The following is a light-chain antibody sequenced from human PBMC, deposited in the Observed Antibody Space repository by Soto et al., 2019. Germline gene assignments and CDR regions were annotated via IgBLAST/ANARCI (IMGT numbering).Light chain of an antibody. Sequence: DIQMTQSPSSLSASVGDRVTITCRASQSISSYLNWYQQKPGKAPKLLIYAASSLQSGVPSRFSGSGTGTDFTLTISSLQPEDVATYYCRQSYSTSPWTFGQGTKVDIK. CDR3: RQSYSTSPWT. J-gene: IGKJ1*01. V-gene: IGKV1-39*01. CDR1: QSISSY. CDR2: AAS.